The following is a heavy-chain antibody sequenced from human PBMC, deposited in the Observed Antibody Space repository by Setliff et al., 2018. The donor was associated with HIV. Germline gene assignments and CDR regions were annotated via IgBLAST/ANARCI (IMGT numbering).Heavy chain of an antibody. CDR2: ISPYNGDA. Sequence: ASVKVSCKASGYTFSSYGICWVRQAPGHGLEWMGYISPYNGDAYYAEKFQGRVTMTTDTSTTAVSMELTNLRSDDTAVYFCARMQAYYNFWRSTYYFDYWGQGTPVTVSS. V-gene: IGHV1-18*01. CDR1: GYTFSSYG. CDR3: ARMQAYYNFWRSTYYFDY. J-gene: IGHJ4*02. D-gene: IGHD3-3*01.